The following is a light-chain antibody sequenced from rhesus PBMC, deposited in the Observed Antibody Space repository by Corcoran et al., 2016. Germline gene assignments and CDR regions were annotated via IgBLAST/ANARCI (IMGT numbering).Light chain of an antibody. J-gene: IGKJ3*01. CDR1: QSLLYSSNNKNY. Sequence: DIVMTQSPDSLAVSLGERITINCKSSQSLLYSSNNKNYLAWYQQKPGKAPQLLIYWASTRESGVPNRVSGSGSGKDFTLTISGLQAEDVAVYYCQQYYSSPLTFGPGTKLDIK. CDR2: WAS. V-gene: IGKV4-1*01. CDR3: QQYYSSPLT.